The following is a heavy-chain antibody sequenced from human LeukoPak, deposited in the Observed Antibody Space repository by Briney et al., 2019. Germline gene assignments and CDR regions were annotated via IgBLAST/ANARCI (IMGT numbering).Heavy chain of an antibody. CDR1: GGSISSYY. J-gene: IGHJ5*02. V-gene: IGHV4-59*01. D-gene: IGHD2-2*02. CDR2: IYYSGST. CDR3: ARGGYCSSTSCYMYNWFDP. Sequence: PSETLSLTCTVSGGSISSYYWSGIRQPPGKGLEWIGYIYYSGSTNYNPSLKSRVTISVDTSKNQFSLKLSSVTAADTAVYYCARGGYCSSTSCYMYNWFDPWGQGTLVTVSS.